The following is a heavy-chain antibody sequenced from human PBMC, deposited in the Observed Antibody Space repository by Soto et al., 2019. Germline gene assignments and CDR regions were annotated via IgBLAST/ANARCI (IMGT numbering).Heavy chain of an antibody. CDR1: GGSISSGGYY. J-gene: IGHJ3*02. CDR2: IYYSGST. Sequence: QVQLQESGPGLVKPSQTLSLTCTVSGGSISSGGYYWSWIRQHPGKGLEWIGYIYYSGSTYYNPSLQRRVTISVDTSKNQFSLKLSSVTAADTAVYYCARVGSGDSHNAFDIWGQGTMVTVSS. CDR3: ARVGSGDSHNAFDI. V-gene: IGHV4-31*03. D-gene: IGHD3-10*01.